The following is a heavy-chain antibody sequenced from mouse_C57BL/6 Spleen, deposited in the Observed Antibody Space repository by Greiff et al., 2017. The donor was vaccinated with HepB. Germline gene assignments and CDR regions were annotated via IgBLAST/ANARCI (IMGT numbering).Heavy chain of an antibody. J-gene: IGHJ2*01. D-gene: IGHD2-4*01. V-gene: IGHV1-52*01. CDR2: IDPSDSET. CDR3: AREGYDYEDFDY. Sequence: QVQLQQPGAELVRPGSSVKLSCKASGYTFTSYWMHWVKQRPIQGLEWIGNIDPSDSETHYNQKFKDKATLTVDKSSSTAYMQLSSLTSEDSAVYYCAREGYDYEDFDYWGQGTTLTVSS. CDR1: GYTFTSYW.